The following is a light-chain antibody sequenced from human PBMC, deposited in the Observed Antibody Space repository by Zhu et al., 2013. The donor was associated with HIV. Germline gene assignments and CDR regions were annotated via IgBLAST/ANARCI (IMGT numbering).Light chain of an antibody. J-gene: IGKJ5*01. V-gene: IGKV1-17*01. CDR2: LAS. CDR3: QQRSNWPPIT. CDR1: QDIRNH. Sequence: DIQMTQSPSSLSASVGDRVTITCRASQDIRNHLGWYQQKPGKAPRRLIYLASTLQSGSHQGSAAVDLGQISLSQSAACSLKMLLIYYCQQRSNWPPITFGQGTRLEIK.